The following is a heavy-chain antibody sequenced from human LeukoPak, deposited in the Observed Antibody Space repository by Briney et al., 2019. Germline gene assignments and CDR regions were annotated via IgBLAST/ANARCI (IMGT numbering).Heavy chain of an antibody. J-gene: IGHJ3*02. CDR1: GYTFTSYG. V-gene: IGHV1-18*01. CDR2: ISAYNGNT. Sequence: ASVKVSCKASGYTFTSYGISWVRQAPGQGLEWMGWISAYNGNTNYAQKLQGRVTVTTDTSTSTAYMELRSLRSDDTAVYYCARVVTIFGVVIMHDAFDIWGQGTMVTVSS. CDR3: ARVVTIFGVVIMHDAFDI. D-gene: IGHD3-3*01.